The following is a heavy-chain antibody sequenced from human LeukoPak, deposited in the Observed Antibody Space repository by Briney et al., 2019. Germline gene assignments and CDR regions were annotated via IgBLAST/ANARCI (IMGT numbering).Heavy chain of an antibody. Sequence: SETLSLTCTVSGGSISNKYWSWIRQPAGKGLEWIGRIYGSGTTTYNPSLKSRVSMSIDTSKNQFSLKLMSVTAADTAVYYCARHSSSWYSFDFWGQGTLVTVSS. CDR1: GGSISNKY. CDR3: ARHSSSWYSFDF. D-gene: IGHD6-13*01. V-gene: IGHV4-4*07. CDR2: IYGSGTT. J-gene: IGHJ4*02.